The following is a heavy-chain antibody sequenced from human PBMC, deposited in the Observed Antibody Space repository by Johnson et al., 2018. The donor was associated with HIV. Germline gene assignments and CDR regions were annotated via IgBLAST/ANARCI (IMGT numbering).Heavy chain of an antibody. CDR2: ISFDGTEK. Sequence: QVQLVESGGGVVQPGRSLRLSCAASGFTFSSYAMHWVRQAPGKGLEWVAVISFDGTEKHYADSVKGRFTISRDNSKNTLYLQMNSLRAEDTAVYYCAKEGQLGDAFDIWGQGTMVTVSS. J-gene: IGHJ3*02. V-gene: IGHV3-30*18. CDR3: AKEGQLGDAFDI. CDR1: GFTFSSYA. D-gene: IGHD6-6*01.